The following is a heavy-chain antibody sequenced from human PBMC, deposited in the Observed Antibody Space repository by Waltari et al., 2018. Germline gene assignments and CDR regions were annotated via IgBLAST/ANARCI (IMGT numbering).Heavy chain of an antibody. CDR1: GGSISSYY. CDR2: IYYSGST. J-gene: IGHJ4*02. CDR3: ARGGGQPPHY. D-gene: IGHD3-16*01. Sequence: QVQLQESGPGLVKPSETLSLTSTVSGGSISSYYWSWIRQPPGKGLEWIGYIYYSGSTHYNPSLKSRVTISVDTSKNQFSLKLSSVTAADTAVYYWARGGGQPPHYWGQGTLVTVSS. V-gene: IGHV4-59*01.